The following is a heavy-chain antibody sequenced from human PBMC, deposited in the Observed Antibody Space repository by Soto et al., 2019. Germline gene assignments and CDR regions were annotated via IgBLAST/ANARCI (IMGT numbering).Heavy chain of an antibody. CDR1: GYSFTSYW. Sequence: GESLKISCKGSGYSFTSYWTDWVRQMPGKGLEWMGIIYPGDSDTRYSPSFQGQVTISADKSISTAYVQWNSLKASDTAMYYCARLSAARQENHFDYWGQGTLVTVSS. J-gene: IGHJ4*02. CDR3: ARLSAARQENHFDY. D-gene: IGHD6-6*01. V-gene: IGHV5-51*01. CDR2: IYPGDSDT.